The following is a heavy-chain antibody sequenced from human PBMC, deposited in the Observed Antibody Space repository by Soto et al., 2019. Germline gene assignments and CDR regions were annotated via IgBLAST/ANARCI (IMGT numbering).Heavy chain of an antibody. D-gene: IGHD2-2*01. CDR3: AKHAEYQLVSWFDP. V-gene: IGHV3-23*01. J-gene: IGHJ5*02. CDR2: ISAGGGYT. CDR1: GFSFSTYD. Sequence: EVQLLETGGGLVQPGGSLRLSCAVSGFSFSTYDMSWVRQAAGKGLEWVSGISAGGGYTYYADSVRGRFTISRDNSKDTLYLQITSLRAEDTAFYYCAKHAEYQLVSWFDPWGQGTLVTVSS.